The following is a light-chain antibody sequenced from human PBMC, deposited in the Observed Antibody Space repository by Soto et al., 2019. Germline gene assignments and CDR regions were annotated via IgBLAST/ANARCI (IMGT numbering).Light chain of an antibody. CDR2: GAS. V-gene: IGKV3-20*01. Sequence: EIVLTQSPGTLSLSPGERATLSCRASQNVNTSYLAWYRQKPGQAPRIIIFGASGRATGIPDRFSGSGSGTDFTLTISRLEPEDFAMYYCQQYGSLSWTFGQGTKVDIK. J-gene: IGKJ1*01. CDR1: QNVNTSY. CDR3: QQYGSLSWT.